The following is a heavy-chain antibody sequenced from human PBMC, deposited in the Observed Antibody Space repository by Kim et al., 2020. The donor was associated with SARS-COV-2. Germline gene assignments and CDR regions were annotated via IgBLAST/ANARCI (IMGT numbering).Heavy chain of an antibody. D-gene: IGHD3-3*01. CDR3: ARGAIFGVVITGNWFDP. Sequence: FQGRVTITADESRSTAYMELSSLRSEDTAVYYCARGAIFGVVITGNWFDPWGQGTLVTVSS. J-gene: IGHJ5*02. V-gene: IGHV1-69*01.